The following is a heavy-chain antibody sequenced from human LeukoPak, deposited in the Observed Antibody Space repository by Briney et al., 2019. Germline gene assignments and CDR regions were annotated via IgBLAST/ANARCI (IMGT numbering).Heavy chain of an antibody. Sequence: SETLSLTCAVSGYSISSGYYWGWIRQPPGKGLEWIGSIYHSGSTYYNPSLKSRVTISVDMSKNQFSLKLSSVTAADTAVYYCAVHLRFLEWSFDYWGQGTLVTVSS. CDR3: AVHLRFLEWSFDY. CDR1: GYSISSGYY. CDR2: IYHSGST. V-gene: IGHV4-38-2*01. D-gene: IGHD3-3*01. J-gene: IGHJ4*02.